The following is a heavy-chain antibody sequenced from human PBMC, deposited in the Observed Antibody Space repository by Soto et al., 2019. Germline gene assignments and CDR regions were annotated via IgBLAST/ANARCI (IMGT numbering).Heavy chain of an antibody. V-gene: IGHV3-23*01. CDR3: AKYNLLFQAVDY. CDR1: GFTFSSYA. Sequence: SLRLSCAASGFTFSSYAMSWVRQAPGKGLEWVSAISGSGGSTYYADSVKGRFTISRDNSKNTLYLQMNSLRAEDAAVYYCAKYNLLFQAVDYWGQGTLVTVSS. J-gene: IGHJ4*02. D-gene: IGHD1-1*01. CDR2: ISGSGGST.